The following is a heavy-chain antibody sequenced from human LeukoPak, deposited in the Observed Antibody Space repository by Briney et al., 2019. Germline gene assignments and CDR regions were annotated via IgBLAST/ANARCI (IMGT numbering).Heavy chain of an antibody. CDR2: IYYSGST. CDR1: GGSISSYY. D-gene: IGHD6-6*01. CDR3: ARGPWYTSSSWFDP. J-gene: IGHJ5*02. V-gene: IGHV4-59*01. Sequence: SETLSLTCTVSGGSISSYYWSWIRQPPGKGLEWIGHIYYSGSTNYNPSLKSRVTISVDTSKNQFSLKLSSVTAADTAVYYCARGPWYTSSSWFDPWGQGTLVTVSS.